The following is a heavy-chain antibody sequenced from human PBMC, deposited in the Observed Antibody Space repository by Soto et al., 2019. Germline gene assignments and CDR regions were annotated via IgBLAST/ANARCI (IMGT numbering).Heavy chain of an antibody. V-gene: IGHV4-39*01. J-gene: IGHJ6*02. CDR2: IYYSGST. Sequence: PSETLSLTCTVSGGSISSSSYYWGWIRQPPGKRLEWIGSIYYSGSTYYNPSLKSRVTISVDTSKNQFSLKLSSVTAADTAVYYFAIGGVYGDWWNYYYYYGMDVWGQGTTVTVSS. D-gene: IGHD4-17*01. CDR3: AIGGVYGDWWNYYYYYGMDV. CDR1: GGSISSSSYY.